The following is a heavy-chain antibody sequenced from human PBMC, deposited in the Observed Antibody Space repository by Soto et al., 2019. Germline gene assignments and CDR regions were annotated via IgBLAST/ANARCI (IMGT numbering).Heavy chain of an antibody. CDR3: ARVVILVPTASTHYYYHMDV. J-gene: IGHJ6*02. D-gene: IGHD2-2*01. Sequence: QVQLVQSGAEVRKPGSSVTVSCKASGGTFSNYAISWVRQAPGQGLEWMGGIIPIVGTGSYAQKFQGRVTITADEPTTTAYMELSSLRFEATAVYYCARVVILVPTASTHYYYHMDVWGPGTTVTVSS. V-gene: IGHV1-69*01. CDR1: GGTFSNYA. CDR2: IIPIVGTG.